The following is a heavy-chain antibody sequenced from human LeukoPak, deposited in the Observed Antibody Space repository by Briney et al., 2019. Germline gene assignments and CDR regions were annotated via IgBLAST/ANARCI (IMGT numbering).Heavy chain of an antibody. CDR2: IYYSGNT. V-gene: IGHV4-39*07. CDR3: ARVRRDGCSYPGGPNDY. Sequence: KPSETLSLTCTVSGGSISNSDYFWVWIRQPPGTGLEWIGSIYYSGNTYYNPSLKSRVIISVDTSKNQFSQRLSSVTAADTAVYYCARVRRDGCSYPGGPNDYWGQGTLVTVSS. CDR1: GGSISNSDYF. D-gene: IGHD5-24*01. J-gene: IGHJ4*02.